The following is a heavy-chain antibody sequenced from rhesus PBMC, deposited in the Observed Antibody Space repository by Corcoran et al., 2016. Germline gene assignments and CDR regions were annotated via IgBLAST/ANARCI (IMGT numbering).Heavy chain of an antibody. D-gene: IGHD2-21*01. CDR2: IYGSSTST. CDR3: ARGTVLVVVAT. V-gene: IGHV4S10*01. Sequence: QVQLQESGPGVVKPSETLSLTCAVSGGSISDSYRWSWIRQPPGKGLVWIGYIYGSSTSTNYNPSLNSRVTISKGTSNDQFSLKLISVTAADTAVYYCARGTVLVVVATWGQGVLVTVSS. J-gene: IGHJ4*01. CDR1: GGSISDSYR.